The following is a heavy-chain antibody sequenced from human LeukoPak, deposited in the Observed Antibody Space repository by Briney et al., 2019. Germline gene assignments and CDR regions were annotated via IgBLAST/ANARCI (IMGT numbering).Heavy chain of an antibody. Sequence: SETLSLTCTVSGGSISRGDYYWSWIRQPPGKGLEWIGYIYYSGSTYYNPSLKSRVTISVDTSKNQFSLKLSSVTAADTAVYYCARDRRCSGGSCYTDYWGQGTLVTVSS. D-gene: IGHD2-15*01. V-gene: IGHV4-30-4*01. J-gene: IGHJ4*02. CDR3: ARDRRCSGGSCYTDY. CDR2: IYYSGST. CDR1: GGSISRGDYY.